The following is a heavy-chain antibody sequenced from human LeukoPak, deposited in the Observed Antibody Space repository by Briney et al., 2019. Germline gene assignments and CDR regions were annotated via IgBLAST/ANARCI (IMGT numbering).Heavy chain of an antibody. Sequence: GGSLRLSCAASGFTFSSYGMSWVRQAPGKGLEWVSGISGSGGSTYYADSVKGRFIIFRDNSKNTLYLQMNSLRAEDTAVYYCAELGITMIGGVWGKGTTVTISS. CDR3: AELGITMIGGV. CDR2: ISGSGGST. D-gene: IGHD3-10*02. CDR1: GFTFSSYG. V-gene: IGHV3-23*01. J-gene: IGHJ6*04.